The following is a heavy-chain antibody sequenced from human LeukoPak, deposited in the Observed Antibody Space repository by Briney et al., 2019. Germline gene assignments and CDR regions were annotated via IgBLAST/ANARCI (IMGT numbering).Heavy chain of an antibody. D-gene: IGHD2-2*01. CDR1: GGSISSGGNY. CDR2: IYYSGST. V-gene: IGHV4-61*08. J-gene: IGHJ4*02. CDR3: ARLEVVGFDY. Sequence: PSETLSLTCTVSGGSISSGGNYWSWIRQPPGKGLEWIGHIYYSGSTNYNPSLKSRVTISVDTSKNQFSLKLSSVTAADTAVYYCARLEVVGFDYWGQGTLVTVSS.